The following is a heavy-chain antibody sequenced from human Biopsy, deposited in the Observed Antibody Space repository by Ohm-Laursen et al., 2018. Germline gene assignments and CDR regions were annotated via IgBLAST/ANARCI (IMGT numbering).Heavy chain of an antibody. D-gene: IGHD3-3*01. V-gene: IGHV3-33*08. Sequence: SLRLSCTASGFTFKNYNMNWVRQAPGKRLEWVAVIWYDGRNQYYADFVKGRFTISRDNSKNTLYLQMNSLRAEDTAVYFCAREIYPTTIYRPVDSWGQGTLVTVSS. CDR3: AREIYPTTIYRPVDS. CDR2: IWYDGRNQ. J-gene: IGHJ5*01. CDR1: GFTFKNYN.